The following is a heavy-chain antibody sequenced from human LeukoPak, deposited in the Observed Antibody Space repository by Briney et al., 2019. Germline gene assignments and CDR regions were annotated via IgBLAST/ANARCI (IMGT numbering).Heavy chain of an antibody. CDR1: DGSIRREY. CDR3: ARVSKVGSTDVFVN. J-gene: IGHJ4*02. V-gene: IGHV4-4*07. Sequence: SHTLSLTFRFADGSIRREYWSWRPPPDEKGLEWIGRIHSSGSTKYNPSLESRVSMSVDASRNEASLKLSSVTAADTAVYYWARVSKVGSTDVFVNRGQGVLVTVS. D-gene: IGHD1-26*01. CDR2: IHSSGST.